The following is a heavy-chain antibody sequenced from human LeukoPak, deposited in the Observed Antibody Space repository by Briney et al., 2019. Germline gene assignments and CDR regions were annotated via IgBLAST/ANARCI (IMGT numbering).Heavy chain of an antibody. J-gene: IGHJ4*02. CDR2: ISGRGEST. CDR1: GFTVSSNY. V-gene: IGHV3-53*01. D-gene: IGHD4-17*01. Sequence: GGSLRLSCAASGFTVSSNYMSWVRQAPGEGLEWLSAISGRGESTFYAPSVKGRFAISRDNSDNTLYLQMSSLRVDDTAVYFCAKERQTGDYFTSDYWGQGTLVTVSS. CDR3: AKERQTGDYFTSDY.